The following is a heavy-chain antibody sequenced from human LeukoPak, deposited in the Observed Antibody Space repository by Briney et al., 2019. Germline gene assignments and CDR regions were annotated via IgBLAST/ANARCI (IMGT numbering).Heavy chain of an antibody. CDR1: GFTFSSYE. D-gene: IGHD3-9*01. Sequence: GGSLRLSCAASGFTFSSYEMNWVRQAPGKGLEWVSYISSSSSTIYYADSVKGRFTISRDNAKNSLYLQMNSLRAEDTAVYYCARDRAYYDILTGYYKEYWGQGTLVTVSS. CDR3: ARDRAYYDILTGYYKEY. J-gene: IGHJ4*02. V-gene: IGHV3-48*01. CDR2: ISSSSSTI.